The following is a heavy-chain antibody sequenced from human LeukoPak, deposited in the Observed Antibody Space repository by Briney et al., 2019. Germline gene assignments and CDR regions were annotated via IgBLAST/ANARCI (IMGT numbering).Heavy chain of an antibody. Sequence: AASVKVSCKASGGTFSSYAISWVRQAPGQGLEWMGGIIPIFGTANYAQKFQGRVTITADESTSTAYMELSSLRSEDTAVYYCARRGSGYPDYWGQGTLVTVSS. CDR3: ARRGSGYPDY. CDR2: IIPIFGTA. CDR1: GGTFSSYA. J-gene: IGHJ4*02. D-gene: IGHD3-22*01. V-gene: IGHV1-69*13.